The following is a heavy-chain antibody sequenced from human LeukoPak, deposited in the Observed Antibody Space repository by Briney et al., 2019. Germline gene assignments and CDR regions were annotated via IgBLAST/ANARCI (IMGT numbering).Heavy chain of an antibody. Sequence: GGSLRLFCAASGLTFSNYGIHWVRQAPGKGPEWVAVIWYDGSNKYYADSVKGRFTISRDNSKNKLYLQMNSLSAADTAVYYCAKDLDYYESSGYFDIWGQGTLVTVSS. CDR1: GLTFSNYG. D-gene: IGHD3-22*01. V-gene: IGHV3-33*03. J-gene: IGHJ4*02. CDR2: IWYDGSNK. CDR3: AKDLDYYESSGYFDI.